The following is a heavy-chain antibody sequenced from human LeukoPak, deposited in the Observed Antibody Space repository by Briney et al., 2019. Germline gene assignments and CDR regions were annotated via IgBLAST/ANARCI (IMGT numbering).Heavy chain of an antibody. V-gene: IGHV1-18*01. D-gene: IGHD3-22*01. Sequence: ASVKVSCKASGNTFTNNGISWVRQSPGQGLEWMGWISAYNGNTNYAQKLQGRVTMTTDTSTSTAYMELRSLRSDDTAVYYCARVSYYYDSSGYYFDYWGQGTLVTVSS. CDR3: ARVSYYYDSSGYYFDY. CDR2: ISAYNGNT. J-gene: IGHJ4*02. CDR1: GNTFTNNG.